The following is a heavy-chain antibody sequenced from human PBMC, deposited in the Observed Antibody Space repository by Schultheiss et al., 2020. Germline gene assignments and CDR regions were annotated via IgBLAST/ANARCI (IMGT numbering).Heavy chain of an antibody. CDR1: GGSVSSGAYY. J-gene: IGHJ4*02. CDR3: ARHFSQDVTIDYYFDY. CDR2: IYTSGST. D-gene: IGHD3-10*01. V-gene: IGHV4-61*02. Sequence: SQTLSLTCTVSGGSVSSGAYYWSWIRQPAGKGLEWIGRIYTSGSTNYNPSLKSRVTISVDTSKNQFSLKLSSVTAADTAVYYCARHFSQDVTIDYYFDYWGQGTLVTVSS.